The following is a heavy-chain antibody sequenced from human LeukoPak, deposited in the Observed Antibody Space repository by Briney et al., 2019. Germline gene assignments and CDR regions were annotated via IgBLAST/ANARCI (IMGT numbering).Heavy chain of an antibody. CDR2: IYYSGST. Sequence: SETLSLTCTVSGGSISSYYWSWIRQPPGKGLEWIGYIYYSGSTNYNPSLKSRVTISVDTSKSQFSLKLSSVTAADTAVYYCARDRSYYGSGHFDYWGQGTLVTVSS. CDR3: ARDRSYYGSGHFDY. CDR1: GGSISSYY. V-gene: IGHV4-59*01. D-gene: IGHD3-10*01. J-gene: IGHJ4*02.